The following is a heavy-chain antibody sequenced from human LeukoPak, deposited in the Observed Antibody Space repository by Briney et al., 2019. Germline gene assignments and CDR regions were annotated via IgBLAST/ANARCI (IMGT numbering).Heavy chain of an antibody. V-gene: IGHV1-69*13. CDR2: IIPIFGTA. CDR3: ARVPLPMTDYYDRGYDAFDI. J-gene: IGHJ3*02. D-gene: IGHD3-22*01. Sequence: SVKVSCKASGGTFSSYAISWVRQAPGQGLKWMGGIIPIFGTANYAQKFQGRVTITADESTSTAYMELSSLRSEDTAVYYCARVPLPMTDYYDRGYDAFDIWGQGTMVTVSS. CDR1: GGTFSSYA.